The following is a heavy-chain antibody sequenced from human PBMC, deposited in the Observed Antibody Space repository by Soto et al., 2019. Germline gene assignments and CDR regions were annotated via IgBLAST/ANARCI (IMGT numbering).Heavy chain of an antibody. J-gene: IGHJ4*02. Sequence: QVQLQESGPGLVKPSQTLSLTCTVSGGSISSGGYYWSWIRQHPGKGLEWIGYIYYSGSTYYNPSLKSRVTISVAASKHQFTLKLSSVTAADTAVYYCARDKVTVTTRSRYFDYWGQGTLVTVSS. V-gene: IGHV4-31*03. CDR1: GGSISSGGYY. CDR2: IYYSGST. D-gene: IGHD4-17*01. CDR3: ARDKVTVTTRSRYFDY.